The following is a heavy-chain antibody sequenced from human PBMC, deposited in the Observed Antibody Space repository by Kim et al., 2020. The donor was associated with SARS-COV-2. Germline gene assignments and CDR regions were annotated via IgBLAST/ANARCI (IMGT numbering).Heavy chain of an antibody. CDR3: EKTADHYSNSISADYYG. Sequence: GGSLRLSCAASGFTFSTYAMSWVRQAPGKGLEWVSVISGSAGTTIYADSVKGRFTISRANSWDTLFLQMNSLRADDTAVYFCEKTADHYSNSISADYYG. J-gene: IGHJ6*01. CDR2: ISGSAGTT. CDR1: GFTFSTYA. D-gene: IGHD2-15*01. V-gene: IGHV3-23*01.